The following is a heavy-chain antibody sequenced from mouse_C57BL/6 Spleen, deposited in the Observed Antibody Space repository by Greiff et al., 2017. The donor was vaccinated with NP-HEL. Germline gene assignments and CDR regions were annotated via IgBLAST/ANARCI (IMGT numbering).Heavy chain of an antibody. CDR3: ARDSGYAFDY. CDR1: GYTFNNYW. CDR2: INPSNGGT. J-gene: IGHJ2*01. V-gene: IGHV1-53*01. Sequence: QVQLQQPGTELVKPGASVKLSCKASGYTFNNYWMHWVKQRPGQGLEWIGDINPSNGGTNYNEKFKNKATLTADKSSGTAYMQLSSLTSEDSAVYYCARDSGYAFDYWGQGTTLTVSS. D-gene: IGHD3-2*02.